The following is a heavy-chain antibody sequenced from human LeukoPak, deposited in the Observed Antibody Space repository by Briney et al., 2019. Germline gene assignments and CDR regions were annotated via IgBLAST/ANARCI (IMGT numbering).Heavy chain of an antibody. CDR2: IRYDGSNK. V-gene: IGHV3-30*02. J-gene: IGHJ4*02. Sequence: GGSLRLSCAASGFTFSSYGMHWARQAPGKGLEWVAFIRYDGSNKYYADSVKGRFTISRDNSKNTLYLQMNSLRAVDTAVYYCAKDGGGYCSSTSCYGRGYFDYWGQGTLVTVSS. CDR1: GFTFSSYG. D-gene: IGHD2-2*01. CDR3: AKDGGGYCSSTSCYGRGYFDY.